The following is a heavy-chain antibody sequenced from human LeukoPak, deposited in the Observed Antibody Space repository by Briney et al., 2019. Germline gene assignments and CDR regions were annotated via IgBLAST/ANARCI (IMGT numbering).Heavy chain of an antibody. CDR2: ISGSGGST. CDR1: GFTFSSYA. CDR3: ATPTVKGEEAARLDY. D-gene: IGHD6-6*01. J-gene: IGHJ4*02. V-gene: IGHV3-23*01. Sequence: GGSLRLSCAASGFTFSSYAMSWVRQAPGKGLEWVSAISGSGGSTYYADSVKGRFTISRDNSKNTLYLQMNSQRAEDTAVYYCATPTVKGEEAARLDYWGQGTLVTVSS.